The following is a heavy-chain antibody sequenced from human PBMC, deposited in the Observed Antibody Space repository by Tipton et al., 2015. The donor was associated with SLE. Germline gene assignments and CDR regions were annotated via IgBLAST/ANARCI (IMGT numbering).Heavy chain of an antibody. CDR1: GGSISSYY. CDR3: ASTIFGVVTGDY. V-gene: IGHV4-59*07. J-gene: IGHJ4*02. Sequence: TLSLTCTVSGGSISSYYWSWIRQPPGKGLEWIGYIYYSGSTNYNPSLKSRVTISVDTSKNQFSLKLSSVTAADTAVYYCASTIFGVVTGDYWGQGTLVTVSS. D-gene: IGHD3-3*01. CDR2: IYYSGST.